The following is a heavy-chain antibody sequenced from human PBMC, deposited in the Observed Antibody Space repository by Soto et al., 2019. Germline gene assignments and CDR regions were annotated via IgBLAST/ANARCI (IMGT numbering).Heavy chain of an antibody. J-gene: IGHJ4*01. Sequence: GGSLRLSCAASGFTFNTYAMAWVRQAPGKGLEWVSVVSGSSASIYYADSVKGRFSISRDYSKNTVYLQMHSLRPEDTAVYYCAKEQVEFCSRTRCCGAFDYWGHGT. CDR2: VSGSSASI. D-gene: IGHD2-2*01. V-gene: IGHV3-23*01. CDR3: AKEQVEFCSRTRCCGAFDY. CDR1: GFTFNTYA.